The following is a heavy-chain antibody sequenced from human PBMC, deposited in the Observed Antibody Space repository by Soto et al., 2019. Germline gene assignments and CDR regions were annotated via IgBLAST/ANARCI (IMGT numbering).Heavy chain of an antibody. J-gene: IGHJ2*01. CDR1: GDTINNGNYY. D-gene: IGHD6-6*01. Sequence: QVQLQESGPGLVKPSQTLSLTCTVSGDTINNGNYYWSWVRQRPGKGLEWIGYIFYTGGTFHNPSLMSRVTISMDTSKNQFSLKLSSVTAADTAVYYCARGWEYSSPSGYYWYLDLWGRGTLVSVSS. CDR3: ARGWEYSSPSGYYWYLDL. V-gene: IGHV4-31*03. CDR2: IFYTGGT.